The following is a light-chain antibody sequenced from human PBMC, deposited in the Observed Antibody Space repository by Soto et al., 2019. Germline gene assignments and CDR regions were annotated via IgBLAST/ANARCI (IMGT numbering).Light chain of an antibody. CDR1: QSISSS. CDR3: QQYNNWPRT. Sequence: EIVMTQSPATLSMSPGERVTLSCRASQSISSSLAWYQQKRGQAPRLLIYGASTRATGIPARFSGSGSGTEFTLTISSLQSEDFAVYYCQQYNNWPRTFGQGTKVDIK. J-gene: IGKJ1*01. CDR2: GAS. V-gene: IGKV3-15*01.